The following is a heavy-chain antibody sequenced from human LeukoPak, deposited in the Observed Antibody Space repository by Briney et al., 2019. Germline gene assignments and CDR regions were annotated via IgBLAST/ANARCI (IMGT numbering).Heavy chain of an antibody. D-gene: IGHD2/OR15-2a*01. CDR2: ITWAGGST. CDR3: AKDRAARGRGNYFYMDV. J-gene: IGHJ6*03. V-gene: IGHV3-43D*03. Sequence: GGSLRLSCAASGFTFDDYAMHWVRQASGKGVEWVSHITWAGGSTHYADSVEGRFTISRDNRENSLYLQMNSLRPEDTALYYCAKDRAARGRGNYFYMDVWGKGTTVTVSS. CDR1: GFTFDDYA.